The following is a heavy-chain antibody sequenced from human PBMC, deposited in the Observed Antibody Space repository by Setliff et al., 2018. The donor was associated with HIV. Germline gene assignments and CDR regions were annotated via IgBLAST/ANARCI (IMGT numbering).Heavy chain of an antibody. CDR2: IIPIFDAS. Sequence: GASVKVSCKASGDTFSRYAISWVRQAPGQGLEWMGRIIPIFDASNYAQKFQGRVTITADKSTSTAYMELSSLRSEDTALYYCARDGLYSNSWSYFDFWVPETLLVTVSS. D-gene: IGHD6-13*01. CDR3: ARDGLYSNSWSYFDF. V-gene: IGHV1-69*06. J-gene: IGHJ4*03. CDR1: GDTFSRYA.